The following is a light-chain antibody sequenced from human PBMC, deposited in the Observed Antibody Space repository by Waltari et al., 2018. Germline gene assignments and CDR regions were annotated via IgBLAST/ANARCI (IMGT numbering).Light chain of an antibody. CDR2: AAS. J-gene: IGKJ1*01. Sequence: DIQLTQSPSFLSASVGDRVTTTCRASQGINSNLAWYQQRPGKAPQLLIYAASTLQSGVPSTFSGSGSGTEFTLTISSLQPEDFATYYCQQLNSYPRTFGQGTKVEIK. V-gene: IGKV1-9*01. CDR3: QQLNSYPRT. CDR1: QGINSN.